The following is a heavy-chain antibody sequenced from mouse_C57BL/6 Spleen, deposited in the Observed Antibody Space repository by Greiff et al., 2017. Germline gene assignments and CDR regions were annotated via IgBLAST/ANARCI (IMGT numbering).Heavy chain of an antibody. D-gene: IGHD2-4*01. CDR3: AGMREGSTMITRRRAWFAY. J-gene: IGHJ3*01. CDR1: GFSLSTFGMG. V-gene: IGHV8-8*01. Sequence: QVTLKESGPGILQPSQTLSLTCSFSGFSLSTFGMGVGWIRQPSGKGLEWLAHIWWDDDKYYNPARKSRLTISKDTSKNQVFLKIANVDTADTATYYCAGMREGSTMITRRRAWFAYWGQGTLVTVSA. CDR2: IWWDDDK.